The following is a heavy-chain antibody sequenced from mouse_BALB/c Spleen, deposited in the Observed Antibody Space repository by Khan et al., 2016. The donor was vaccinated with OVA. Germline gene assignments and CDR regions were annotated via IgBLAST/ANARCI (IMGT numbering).Heavy chain of an antibody. D-gene: IGHD2-3*01. V-gene: IGHV2-6*02. CDR1: GFSLTSYG. J-gene: IGHJ4*01. Sequence: QVQLQQSGPGLVAPSQSLSITCTVSGFSLTSYGIHWVRQPPGKGLEWLVVIWSDGSSNYYSVLKSRLSIIKDNSKSQAFLKMNSLHTDDTAIYSCSRWFDGYSSLYAMDYWGQGTSVTVSS. CDR2: IWSDGSS. CDR3: SRWFDGYSSLYAMDY.